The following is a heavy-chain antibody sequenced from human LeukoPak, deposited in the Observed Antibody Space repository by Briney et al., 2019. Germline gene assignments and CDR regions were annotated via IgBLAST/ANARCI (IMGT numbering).Heavy chain of an antibody. V-gene: IGHV3-7*01. J-gene: IGHJ4*02. CDR3: ARVPPRNYYDSSGYVGDYYFDY. D-gene: IGHD3-22*01. CDR2: IKQDGSEK. CDR1: GFTFSSYW. Sequence: GGSLRLSCAASGFTFSSYWMSWVRQAPGKGLEWVANIKQDGSEKYYVDSVKGRFTISRDNAKNSLYLQMNSLRAEDTAVYYCARVPPRNYYDSSGYVGDYYFDYWGQGTLVTVSS.